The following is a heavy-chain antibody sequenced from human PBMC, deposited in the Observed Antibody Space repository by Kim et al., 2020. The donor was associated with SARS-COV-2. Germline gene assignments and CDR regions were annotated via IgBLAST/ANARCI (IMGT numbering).Heavy chain of an antibody. CDR2: IREDGGVK. J-gene: IGHJ4*02. CDR3: TREEADSSCWSD. V-gene: IGHV3-7*03. CDR1: GFTFSNYW. Sequence: GGSLRLSCVASGFTFSNYWMTWVRQAPGKGLEWVANIREDGGVKQYMDSVKGRFTISRDNARNSLYLEVNSLRVDDTGVYYCTREEADSSCWSDWGQGTLVTVSS. D-gene: IGHD6-19*01.